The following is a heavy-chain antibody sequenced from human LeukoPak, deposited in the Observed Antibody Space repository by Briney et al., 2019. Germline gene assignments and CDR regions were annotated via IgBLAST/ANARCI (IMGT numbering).Heavy chain of an antibody. CDR1: GFTFSSYA. CDR3: AKNSGWPWYFDY. D-gene: IGHD6-19*01. CDR2: ISGSGGST. J-gene: IGHJ4*02. V-gene: IGHV3-23*01. Sequence: GGSLRLSCAASGFTFSSYAMSWVRQAPGKGLEWVSAISGSGGSTYYADSVKGRFTISRDNPKNTLYLQMNSLRAEDTAVYYCAKNSGWPWYFDYWGQGTLVTVSS.